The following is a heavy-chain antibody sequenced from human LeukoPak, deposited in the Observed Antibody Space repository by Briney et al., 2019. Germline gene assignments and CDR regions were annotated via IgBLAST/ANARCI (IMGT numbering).Heavy chain of an antibody. D-gene: IGHD3-10*01. CDR3: ARDSLGDPTYYFDY. CDR1: GFTFSSYW. Sequence: AGGSLRLSCAASGFTFSSYWMSWVRQAPGKGLEWVANIKQDGSEKYYVDSVKGRFTISRDNSKNTLYVQMNSLRAEDTAVYYCARDSLGDPTYYFDYWGQGTLVTVSS. CDR2: IKQDGSEK. J-gene: IGHJ4*02. V-gene: IGHV3-7*01.